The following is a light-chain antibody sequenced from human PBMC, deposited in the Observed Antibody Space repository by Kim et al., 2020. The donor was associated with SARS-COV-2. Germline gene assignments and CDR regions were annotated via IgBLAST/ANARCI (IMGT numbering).Light chain of an antibody. CDR2: DVS. CDR3: NSYTSSSTFV. J-gene: IGLJ1*01. V-gene: IGLV2-14*03. Sequence: QSALTQPASVSGSPGQSITISCTGTSSDIGGYNYVSWYQQHPGKAPKLMISDVSKRPSGVAYRFSGCKSGNTASLTISGLQAEDEADYYCNSYTSSSTFVFGTGTKVTVL. CDR1: SSDIGGYNY.